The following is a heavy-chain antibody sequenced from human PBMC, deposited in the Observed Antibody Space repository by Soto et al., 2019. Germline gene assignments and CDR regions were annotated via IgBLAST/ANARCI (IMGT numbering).Heavy chain of an antibody. J-gene: IGHJ1*01. Sequence: GGSLRLSCVASGFSFDNYGMSWVRQAQGEGLEWVSAIKSDGTSTYYAASVEDRFTISRDNSKNTLYLQLNSLRAEDTAVYYCAQLGLMTFSHKHYFNHWGRGTLVTVSS. CDR1: GFSFDNYG. V-gene: IGHV3-23*01. CDR3: AQLGLMTFSHKHYFNH. D-gene: IGHD3-10*01. CDR2: IKSDGTST.